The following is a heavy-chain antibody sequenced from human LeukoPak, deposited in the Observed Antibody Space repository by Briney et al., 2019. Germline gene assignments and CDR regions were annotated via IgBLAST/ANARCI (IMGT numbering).Heavy chain of an antibody. J-gene: IGHJ6*03. V-gene: IGHV3-21*01. CDR2: ISSSSTYI. CDR1: GFTFGNYG. Sequence: PGGSLRLSCAASGFTFGNYGMNWVRQAPGKGLEWVSSISSSSTYIYYADSVKGRFTISRDNAKNSLYLQMNSLRAEDTAVYYCAKSSGWNYYYYYMDVWGKGTTVIASS. D-gene: IGHD6-19*01. CDR3: AKSSGWNYYYYYMDV.